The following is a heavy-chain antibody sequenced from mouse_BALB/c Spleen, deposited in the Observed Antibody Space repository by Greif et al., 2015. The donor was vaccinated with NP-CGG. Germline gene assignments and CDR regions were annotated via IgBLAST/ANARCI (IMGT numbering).Heavy chain of an antibody. Sequence: EVKLMESGGGLVQPGGSRKLSCAASGFTFSDYGMAWVRQAPGKGPEWVAFIGNLAYSIYYADTVTGRFTISRENAKNTLYLEMSSLRSEDTAMYYCARDYGSSYWYFDVWGAGTTVTVSS. V-gene: IGHV5-15*02. D-gene: IGHD1-1*01. J-gene: IGHJ1*01. CDR3: ARDYGSSYWYFDV. CDR1: GFTFSDYG. CDR2: IGNLAYSI.